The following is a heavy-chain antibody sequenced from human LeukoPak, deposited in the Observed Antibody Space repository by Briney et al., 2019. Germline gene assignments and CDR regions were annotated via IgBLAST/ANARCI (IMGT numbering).Heavy chain of an antibody. D-gene: IGHD6-19*01. CDR3: ARAHSGGWYGGFDY. V-gene: IGHV3-64*01. CDR1: GFTFSSYA. Sequence: GGSLRLSCAASGFTFSSYAMHWVRQAPGKGLEYVSAISSNGGSTYYANSVKGRFTISRDNSKNTLYLQMGSLRAEDMAVYYCARAHSGGWYGGFDYWGQGTLVTVSS. J-gene: IGHJ4*02. CDR2: ISSNGGST.